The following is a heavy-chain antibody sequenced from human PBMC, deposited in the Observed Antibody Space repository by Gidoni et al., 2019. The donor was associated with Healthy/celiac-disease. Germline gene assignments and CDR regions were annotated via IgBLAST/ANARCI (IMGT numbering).Heavy chain of an antibody. Sequence: QVQLVEPGGGVVQPGRSLRLSCAASGFTFSSYGMHWVRQAPGKGLEWVAVISYDGSNKYYADSVKGRFTISRDNSKNTLYLQMNSLRAEDTAVYYCAKDSRYYGMDVWGQGTTVTVSS. CDR2: ISYDGSNK. CDR3: AKDSRYYGMDV. CDR1: GFTFSSYG. V-gene: IGHV3-30*18. J-gene: IGHJ6*02.